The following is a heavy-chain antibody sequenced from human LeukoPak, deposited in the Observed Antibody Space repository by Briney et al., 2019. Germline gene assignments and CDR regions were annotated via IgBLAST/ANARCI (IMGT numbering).Heavy chain of an antibody. D-gene: IGHD6-19*01. Sequence: SVKVSCTASGGTFSSYAISWVRQAPGQGLEWMGRIIPILGIANYAQKFQGRVTITADKSTSTAYMELSSLRSEDTAVYYCARDSPVAGADYYYYGMDVWGQGTTVTVSS. J-gene: IGHJ6*02. CDR3: ARDSPVAGADYYYYGMDV. CDR2: IIPILGIA. V-gene: IGHV1-69*04. CDR1: GGTFSSYA.